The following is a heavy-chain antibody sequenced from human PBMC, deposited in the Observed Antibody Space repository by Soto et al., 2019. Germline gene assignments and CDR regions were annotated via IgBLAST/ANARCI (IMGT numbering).Heavy chain of an antibody. Sequence: QLQLQESGPGLVKPSETLSLTCTVSGGSISGSSFNWGWIRQPPGKGLEWIGSIYYGGRTYCNPSLKSRVTMSVDTSKNQFSLKLSSVTAADTAVFYCARLYFDTSAWYAYSWFDPWGQGTLVTVSS. V-gene: IGHV4-39*01. J-gene: IGHJ5*02. D-gene: IGHD6-19*01. CDR3: ARLYFDTSAWYAYSWFDP. CDR1: GGSISGSSFN. CDR2: IYYGGRT.